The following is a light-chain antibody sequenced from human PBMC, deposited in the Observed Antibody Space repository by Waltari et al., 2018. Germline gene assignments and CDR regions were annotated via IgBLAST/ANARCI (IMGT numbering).Light chain of an antibody. CDR2: GVD. V-gene: IGLV2-11*01. Sequence: QSALTQPRSVSGSPGQSVTLSCTGTNSDVGAYNYVSWYQQRPGKAPKLVIFGVDKRPSGVPARFSGSKSGTSASLAISGLQSEDEADYYCAAWDDSLNGVVFGGGTKLTVL. CDR3: AAWDDSLNGVV. J-gene: IGLJ2*01. CDR1: NSDVGAYNY.